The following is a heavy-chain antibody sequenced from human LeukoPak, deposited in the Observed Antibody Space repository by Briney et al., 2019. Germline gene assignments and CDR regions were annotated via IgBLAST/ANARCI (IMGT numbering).Heavy chain of an antibody. D-gene: IGHD6-13*01. J-gene: IGHJ1*01. CDR3: AKASGVIAAAAIRYFQH. CDR1: GFTFSSYA. CDR2: ISGSGGST. Sequence: GGSLRLSCAASGFTFSSYAMSWVRQAPGKGLEWVSAISGSGGSTYYADSVKGRFTTSRDNSKNTLYLQMNSLRAEDTAVYYCAKASGVIAAAAIRYFQHWGQGTLVTVSS. V-gene: IGHV3-23*01.